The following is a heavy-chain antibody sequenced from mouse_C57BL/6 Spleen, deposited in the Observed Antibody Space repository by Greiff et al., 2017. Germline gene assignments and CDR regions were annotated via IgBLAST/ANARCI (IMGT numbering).Heavy chain of an antibody. Sequence: QVQLQQPGAELVRPGSSVKLSCKASGYPFTSYWMDWVKQRPGQGLEWIGNIYPSDSETHYNQKFKDKATLTVDKSSSTAYMQLRSLASEDSAVYYWARRGYGPPSYDYWGQGTSVTVAS. J-gene: IGHJ4*01. V-gene: IGHV1-61*01. CDR1: GYPFTSYW. CDR2: IYPSDSET. CDR3: ARRGYGPPSYDY. D-gene: IGHD1-1*01.